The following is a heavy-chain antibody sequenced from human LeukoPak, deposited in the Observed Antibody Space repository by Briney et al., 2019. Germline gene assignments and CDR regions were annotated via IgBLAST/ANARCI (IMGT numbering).Heavy chain of an antibody. CDR3: ARGGIVGGYTFDN. D-gene: IGHD3-22*01. V-gene: IGHV1-69*13. CDR2: IIPIFGTA. J-gene: IGHJ4*02. CDR1: RATFSSYA. Sequence: SVKVSCKASRATFSSYAISWVRQAAGQGRGWLGGIIPIFGTANYAQKFQGRVTITADEYTSTAYMELSSLRSEETAVYYCARGGIVGGYTFDNWGQGTLVTVSS.